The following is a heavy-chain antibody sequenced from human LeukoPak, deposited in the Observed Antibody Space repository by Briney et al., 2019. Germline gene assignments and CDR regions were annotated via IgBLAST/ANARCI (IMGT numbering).Heavy chain of an antibody. D-gene: IGHD5-18*01. V-gene: IGHV3-53*01. J-gene: IGHJ4*02. CDR2: IYSGGST. CDR3: ARDQLWSPFDY. CDR1: GLTVSSNY. Sequence: GGSLRLSCAASGLTVSSNYMSWVRQAPGKGLEWVSLIYSGGSTYYADSVKGRFTISRDNSKNTLYLQMNSLSAEDTAVYYCARDQLWSPFDYWGQGTLVTVSS.